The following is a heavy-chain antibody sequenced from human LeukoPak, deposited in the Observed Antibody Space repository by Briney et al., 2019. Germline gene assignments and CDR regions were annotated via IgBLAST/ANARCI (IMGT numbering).Heavy chain of an antibody. CDR1: GFTFNIHG. CDR2: VGGGNDI. V-gene: IGHV3-23*01. D-gene: IGHD1-1*01. J-gene: IGHJ4*02. CDR3: AKDATPRNAIWDRFDS. Sequence: GGSLRLSCVASGFTFNIHGMSWVRQAPGKGLEWVSSVGGGNDIYYADSVKGRFTGSRDDAKSTVYLQMNSLRVEDTAIHFCAKDATPRNAIWDRFDSWGQGTLVTVSS.